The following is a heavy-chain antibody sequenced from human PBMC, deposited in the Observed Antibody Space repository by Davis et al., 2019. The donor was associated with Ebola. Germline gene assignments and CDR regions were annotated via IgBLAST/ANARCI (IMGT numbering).Heavy chain of an antibody. D-gene: IGHD2-2*02. CDR2: ISNYGNYE. V-gene: IGHV3-30*14. Sequence: GESLKISCAASGFTFRSYAMHWVRQAPGKGLEWGGFISNYGNYENYADSVKGRFTISRDNSKNTLYLEMSSLRPEDTAIYYCLKGGCSSTNCYTRWFDPWGQGTLVNVSS. CDR1: GFTFRSYA. J-gene: IGHJ5*02. CDR3: LKGGCSSTNCYTRWFDP.